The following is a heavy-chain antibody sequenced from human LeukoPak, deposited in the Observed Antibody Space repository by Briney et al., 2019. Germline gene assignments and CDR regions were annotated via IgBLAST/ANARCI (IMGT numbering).Heavy chain of an antibody. Sequence: PGGSLRLSCAGSGFTFSSYAMCWVRQAPGKGLEWVSAISDTGTTTYDADSVKGRFFISRDNSKNTLYLHMNSLRDEDTAVYYCVKDISVGRYCTSGICSPFDYWGQGTLVTVSS. CDR1: GFTFSSYA. CDR3: VKDISVGRYCTSGICSPFDY. D-gene: IGHD2-8*01. V-gene: IGHV3-23*01. J-gene: IGHJ4*02. CDR2: ISDTGTTT.